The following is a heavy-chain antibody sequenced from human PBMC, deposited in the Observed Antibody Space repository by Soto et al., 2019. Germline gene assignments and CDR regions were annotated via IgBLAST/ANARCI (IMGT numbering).Heavy chain of an antibody. J-gene: IGHJ5*02. CDR3: ARDYDFSHRVFDP. D-gene: IGHD3-3*01. CDR1: GGSISSGGYY. CDR2: IYYSGST. V-gene: IGHV4-31*03. Sequence: QVQLQESGPGLVKPSQTLSLTCTVSGGSISSGGYYWSWIRQHPGKGMEWIGYIYYSGSTYYNPSLKSRVTISVDTSKNQFSLKLSSVTAADTAVYYCARDYDFSHRVFDPWGQGTLVTVSS.